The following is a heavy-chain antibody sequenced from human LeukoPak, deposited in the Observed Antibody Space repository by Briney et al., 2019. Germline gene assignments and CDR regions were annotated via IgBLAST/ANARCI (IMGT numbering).Heavy chain of an antibody. D-gene: IGHD6-19*01. J-gene: IGHJ4*02. CDR1: GYTFTSYY. V-gene: IGHV1-46*01. CDR3: ARDSSGWYYFDY. Sequence: GASVKVSCKASGYTFTSYYMHWVRQAPGQGLEWMGIINPSGGSTSYAQRFQGRVTMTRDTSTSTVYMELSSLRSEDTAVYYCARDSSGWYYFDYWGQGTLVTVSS. CDR2: INPSGGST.